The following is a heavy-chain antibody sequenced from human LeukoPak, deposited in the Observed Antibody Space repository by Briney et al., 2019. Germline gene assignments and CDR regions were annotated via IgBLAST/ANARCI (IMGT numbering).Heavy chain of an antibody. Sequence: PGGSLRLSCAASGFTFSSYAMSWVRQAPRKGLEWVSAISGSGGSTYYADSVKGRFTISRDNSKNTLYLQMNSLRAEDTAVYYCAKALGYDDYGDYGPTFDYWGQGTLVTVSS. CDR2: ISGSGGST. D-gene: IGHD4-17*01. V-gene: IGHV3-23*01. J-gene: IGHJ4*02. CDR1: GFTFSSYA. CDR3: AKALGYDDYGDYGPTFDY.